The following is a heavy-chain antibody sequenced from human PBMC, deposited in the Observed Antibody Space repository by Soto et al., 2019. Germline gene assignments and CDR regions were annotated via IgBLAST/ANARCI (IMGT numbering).Heavy chain of an antibody. V-gene: IGHV4-31*03. D-gene: IGHD5-12*01. J-gene: IGHJ6*02. Sequence: PWETLSLTCTVSGGSISSGGYYWSWIRQHPGKGLEWIGYIYYSGSTYYNPSLKSRVTISVDTSKNQFSLKLSSVTAADTAVYYCASGYDWNYYYGMDVWGQGTTVTVSS. CDR1: GGSISSGGYY. CDR2: IYYSGST. CDR3: ASGYDWNYYYGMDV.